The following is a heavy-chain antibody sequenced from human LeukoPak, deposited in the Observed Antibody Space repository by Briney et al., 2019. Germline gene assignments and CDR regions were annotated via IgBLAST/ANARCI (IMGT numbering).Heavy chain of an antibody. CDR1: GFTFTSSA. Sequence: GASVKVSCKASGFTFTSSAMQWVRQARGQRLEWIGWIVVGSGNTNYAQKFQERVTITRDMSTSTAYMELSSLRSEDTAVYYCASRYYYDSSGYYYPFDYRGQGTLVTVSS. CDR2: IVVGSGNT. CDR3: ASRYYYDSSGYYYPFDY. D-gene: IGHD3-22*01. V-gene: IGHV1-58*02. J-gene: IGHJ4*02.